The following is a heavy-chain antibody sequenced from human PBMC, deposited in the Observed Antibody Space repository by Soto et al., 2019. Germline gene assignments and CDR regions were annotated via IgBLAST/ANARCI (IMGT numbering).Heavy chain of an antibody. D-gene: IGHD3-3*01. CDR1: GFTLSDHY. Sequence: EVQLVESGGGLVQPGGSLRLSCAASGFTLSDHYMDWVRQAPGKGLEWVGRSRHKANSYTTEYAASVKGRFTISRDDSKNSLYLQMNSLKTEDTAVYYCARSGGMDVWGQGTTVTVSS. V-gene: IGHV3-72*01. CDR3: ARSGGMDV. CDR2: SRHKANSYTT. J-gene: IGHJ6*02.